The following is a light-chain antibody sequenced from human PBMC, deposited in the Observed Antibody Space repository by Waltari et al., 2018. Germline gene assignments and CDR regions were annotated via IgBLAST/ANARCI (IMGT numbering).Light chain of an antibody. J-gene: IGKJ4*01. CDR2: MAS. Sequence: IQMTQSPSSMSASVGDTVTITCQASQGIGNNLNWYQQKPGKAPRLLIYMASNLQSGIPSRFSGSGSGTDFTLTISSLQPEDFATYYCQQGYSYPLTFGGGTKVDIK. CDR1: QGIGNN. V-gene: IGKV1-6*01. CDR3: QQGYSYPLT.